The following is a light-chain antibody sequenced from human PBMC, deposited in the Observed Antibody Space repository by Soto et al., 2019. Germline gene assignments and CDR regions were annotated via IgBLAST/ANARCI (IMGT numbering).Light chain of an antibody. CDR3: QQSFSIPYT. Sequence: DIQMTQSPSSLSASVGDTVTITCRASQYINNYLNWYQQKPGKAPEFLIYAASSLQSGVPSRFSGSGPGTEFTLTITSLHPEDFATYYCQQSFSIPYTFGRGTKVDIK. V-gene: IGKV1-39*01. J-gene: IGKJ2*01. CDR1: QYINNY. CDR2: AAS.